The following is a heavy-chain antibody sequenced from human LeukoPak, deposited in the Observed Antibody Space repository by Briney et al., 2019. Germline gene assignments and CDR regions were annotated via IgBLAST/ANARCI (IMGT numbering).Heavy chain of an antibody. CDR3: AQGSTPGIAAAGTKN. J-gene: IGHJ4*02. D-gene: IGHD6-13*01. V-gene: IGHV1-69*06. CDR1: GYTFTGYY. Sequence: SVKVSCKASGYTFTGYYMHWVRQAPGQGLEWMGGIIPIFGTANYAQKFQGRVTITADKSTSTAYMELSSLRSEDTAVYYCAQGSTPGIAAAGTKNWGQGTLVTVSS. CDR2: IIPIFGTA.